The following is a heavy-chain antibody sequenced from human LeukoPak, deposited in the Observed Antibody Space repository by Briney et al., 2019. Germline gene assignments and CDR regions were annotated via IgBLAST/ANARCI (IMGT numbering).Heavy chain of an antibody. D-gene: IGHD5-18*01. CDR2: ISYDGSNK. CDR1: GFTFSSYA. V-gene: IGHV3-30*04. Sequence: GGSLRLSCAASGFTFSSYAMHWVRQAPGKGLEWVAVISYDGSNKYYADSVKGRFTISRDNSKNALYLQMNSLRAEDTAVYYCAKDHKGGYSNFFDYWGQGTLVTVSS. J-gene: IGHJ4*02. CDR3: AKDHKGGYSNFFDY.